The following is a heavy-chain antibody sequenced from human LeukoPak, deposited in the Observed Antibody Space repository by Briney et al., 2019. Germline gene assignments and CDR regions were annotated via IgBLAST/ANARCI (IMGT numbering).Heavy chain of an antibody. J-gene: IGHJ3*02. CDR1: GYTFTSYD. Sequence: ASVKVSRKASGYTFTSYDINWVRQATGQGLEWMGWMNPNSGNTGYAQKFQGRVTMTRNTSISTAYMELSSLRSEDTAVYYCATGVLRYFDWLSKGDAFDIWGQGTMVTVSS. V-gene: IGHV1-8*01. CDR3: ATGVLRYFDWLSKGDAFDI. D-gene: IGHD3-9*01. CDR2: MNPNSGNT.